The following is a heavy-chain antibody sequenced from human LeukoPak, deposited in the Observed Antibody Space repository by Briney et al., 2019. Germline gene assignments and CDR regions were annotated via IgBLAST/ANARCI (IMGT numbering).Heavy chain of an antibody. Sequence: GGALRLSCAASGVTFSGSAMHWAREASGEGVEWVGRIRSKVNSYATAYAASGKGRFTISRDDSTNTAYLQMNSLKTEDTAVYYCTRENFDYWGQGTLVTVSS. J-gene: IGHJ4*02. V-gene: IGHV3-73*01. CDR3: TRENFDY. CDR2: IRSKVNSYAT. CDR1: GVTFSGSA.